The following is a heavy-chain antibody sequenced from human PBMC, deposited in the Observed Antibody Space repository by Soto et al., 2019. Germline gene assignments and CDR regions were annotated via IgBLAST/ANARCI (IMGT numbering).Heavy chain of an antibody. CDR1: GGSMSGYS. V-gene: IGHV4-4*07. D-gene: IGHD3-10*01. CDR3: ASSGAGSRDF. CDR2: IFTSGTT. Sequence: SETLSLTCTVSGGSMSGYSWSWIRQPPGRGLEWIGHIFTSGTTNYNPSLKSRVTMSVDTSKNQISLKVRSVTAADTAVYYCASSGAGSRDFWGQGSMVTVSS. J-gene: IGHJ4*02.